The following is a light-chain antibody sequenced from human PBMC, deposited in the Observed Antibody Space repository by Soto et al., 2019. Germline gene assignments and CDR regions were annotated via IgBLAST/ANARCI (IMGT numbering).Light chain of an antibody. CDR1: QTINNF. CDR2: DAS. J-gene: IGKJ4*01. V-gene: IGKV3-11*01. CDR3: HQRYRWPLP. Sequence: EIILTQSPATLSLSPGDRATLSCRASQTINNFLAWYQQKPGQTPRLLIYDASKRATGIPARFTGSGSGTDFTLTISSPEPEDFAVYYCHQRYRWPLPFGGGTKVEI.